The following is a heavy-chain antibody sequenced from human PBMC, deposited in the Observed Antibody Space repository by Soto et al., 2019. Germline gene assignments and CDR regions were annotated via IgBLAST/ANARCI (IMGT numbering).Heavy chain of an antibody. J-gene: IGHJ4*02. CDR2: IYYTGST. Sequence: QVQLQESGPGLVKPSETLSLTCTVSGGSIRTYYWTWIRQPPGKGLEWIGYIYYTGSTDYNPSLKSRVSISVDTSKNQFSLKLSSVTAADTAVYYCATSEFHDIVWGSYRPLDYWGQGTLVTVSS. D-gene: IGHD3-16*02. CDR3: ATSEFHDIVWGSYRPLDY. CDR1: GGSIRTYY. V-gene: IGHV4-59*08.